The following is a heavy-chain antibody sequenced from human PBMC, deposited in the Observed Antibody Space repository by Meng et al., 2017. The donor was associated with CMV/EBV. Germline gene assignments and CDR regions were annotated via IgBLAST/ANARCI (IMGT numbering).Heavy chain of an antibody. Sequence: ASVKVSCKASGYTLTSYGISWVRQAPGQGLEWMGWISAYNGNTNYAQKLQGRVTMTTDTSTSTAYMELRSLRSDDTAVYYCARDALYSSSWYYYYYGMDVWGQGTTVTVSS. CDR1: GYTLTSYG. CDR2: ISAYNGNT. V-gene: IGHV1-18*01. J-gene: IGHJ6*02. CDR3: ARDALYSSSWYYYYYGMDV. D-gene: IGHD6-13*01.